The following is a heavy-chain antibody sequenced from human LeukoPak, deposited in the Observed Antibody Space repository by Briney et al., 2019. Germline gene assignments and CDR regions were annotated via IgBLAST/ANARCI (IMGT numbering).Heavy chain of an antibody. CDR2: INSDGSST. CDR1: GFTFSSYW. CDR3: ARVIYSGWEGELSD. J-gene: IGHJ4*02. D-gene: IGHD6-19*01. V-gene: IGHV3-74*01. Sequence: GGSLRLSCAASGFTFSSYWTHWVRQAPGKGLVWVSRINSDGSSTSYADSVKGRFTISRDNAKNTLYLQMNSLRAEDTAVYYCARVIYSGWEGELSDWGQGTLVTVSS.